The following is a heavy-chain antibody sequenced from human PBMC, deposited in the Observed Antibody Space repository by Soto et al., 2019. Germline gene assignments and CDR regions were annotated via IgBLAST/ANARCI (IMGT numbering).Heavy chain of an antibody. Sequence: SVKVSCKASGGTFSSYAISWVRQAPGQGLEWMGGIIPIFGTANYAQKFQGRVTITADESTSTAYMELSSLRSEDTAVYYCARHPGGRGYYYGMTSGAKGPRSPSP. J-gene: IGHJ6*02. V-gene: IGHV1-69*13. D-gene: IGHD2-15*01. CDR2: IIPIFGTA. CDR3: ARHPGGRGYYYGMTS. CDR1: GGTFSSYA.